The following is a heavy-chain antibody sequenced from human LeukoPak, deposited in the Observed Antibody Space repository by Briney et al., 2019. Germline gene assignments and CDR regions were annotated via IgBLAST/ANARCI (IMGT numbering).Heavy chain of an antibody. CDR3: ARGRNYYDSSRYYYEGDAFDI. V-gene: IGHV1-8*03. D-gene: IGHD3-22*01. CDR1: GYTFIGYD. Sequence: ASVKVSCKASGYTFIGYDINWVRQATGQGLEWMGWMNPNSGNTGYAQKFQGRVTITRNTSISTAYMELSSLRSEDTAVYYCARGRNYYDSSRYYYEGDAFDIWGQGTMVTVSS. J-gene: IGHJ3*02. CDR2: MNPNSGNT.